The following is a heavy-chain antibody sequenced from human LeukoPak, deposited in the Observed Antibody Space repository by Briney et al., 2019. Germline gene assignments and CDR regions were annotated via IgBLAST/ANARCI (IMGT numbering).Heavy chain of an antibody. D-gene: IGHD2-2*01. CDR2: IIPIFGTA. CDR3: ARDGLIYCSSTSCPPLKCDY. CDR1: GGTFSSHA. V-gene: IGHV1-69*01. Sequence: SVRVSCTASGGTFSSHAISWVRQAPGQGLEWMGGIIPIFGTANYAQKFQGRVTITADESTSTAYTELSGLRSEDTAVYYCARDGLIYCSSTSCPPLKCDYWGQGTLVTVSS. J-gene: IGHJ4*02.